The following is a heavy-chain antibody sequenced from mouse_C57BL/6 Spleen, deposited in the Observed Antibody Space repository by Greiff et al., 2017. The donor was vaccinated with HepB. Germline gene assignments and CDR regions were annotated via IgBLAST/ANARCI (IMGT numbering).Heavy chain of an antibody. CDR3: ASYGNYDYYYAMDD. CDR1: GYTFTSYW. CDR2: IHPNSGST. Sequence: VQLQQPGAELVKPGASVKLSCKASGYTFTSYWMHWVKQRPGQGLEWIGMIHPNSGSTNYNEKFKSKATLTVDKSSSTAYMQLSSLTSEDSAVYYCASYGNYDYYYAMDDWGQGTSVTVSS. J-gene: IGHJ4*01. V-gene: IGHV1-64*01. D-gene: IGHD2-1*01.